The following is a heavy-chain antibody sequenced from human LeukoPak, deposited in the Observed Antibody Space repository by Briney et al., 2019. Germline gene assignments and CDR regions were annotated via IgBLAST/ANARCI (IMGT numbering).Heavy chain of an antibody. CDR1: GGSISSYY. J-gene: IGHJ4*02. CDR2: IYYSGST. D-gene: IGHD4-17*01. Sequence: SETLSLTCTVSGGSISSYYWSWIRQPPGKGLEWIGYIYYSGSTNYNPSLKSRVTISVDTSKNQFSLKLSSVTAADTAVYYCARDHYGEFDYWGQGTLVTVSS. V-gene: IGHV4-59*01. CDR3: ARDHYGEFDY.